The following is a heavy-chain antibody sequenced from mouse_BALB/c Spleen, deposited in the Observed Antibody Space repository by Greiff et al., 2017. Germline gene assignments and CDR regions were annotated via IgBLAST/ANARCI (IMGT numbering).Heavy chain of an antibody. CDR2: INPGSGGT. CDR3: ARLNGNYVSAMDY. Sequence: VMLQESGAELVRPGTSVKVSCKASGYAFTNYLIEWVKQRPGQGLEWIGVINPGSGGTNYNEKFKGKATLTADKSSSTAYMQLSSLTSDDSAVYFCARLNGNYVSAMDYWGQGTSVTVSS. J-gene: IGHJ4*01. D-gene: IGHD2-1*01. V-gene: IGHV1-54*01. CDR1: GYAFTNYL.